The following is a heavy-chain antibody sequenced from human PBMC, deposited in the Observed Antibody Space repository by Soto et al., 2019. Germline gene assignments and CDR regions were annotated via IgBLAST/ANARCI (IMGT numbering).Heavy chain of an antibody. Sequence: EVRLLESGGGLVQPGGSLRLSCAASGFTFPNYAMSWVRQAPGKGLEWVSVVTGRASSTYYADSVEGRFTISRDNSRNTLFLQMNSLGAEDTAVYYWAKHLPAKKIQHLWADAFHIWGRGTNLTVSS. CDR3: AKHLPAKKIQHLWADAFHI. CDR2: VTGRASST. CDR1: GFTFPNYA. V-gene: IGHV3-23*01. D-gene: IGHD3-3*02. J-gene: IGHJ3*02.